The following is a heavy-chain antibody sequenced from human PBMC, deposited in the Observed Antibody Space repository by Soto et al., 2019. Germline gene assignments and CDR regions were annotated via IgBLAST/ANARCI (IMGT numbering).Heavy chain of an antibody. Sequence: QVQLVQSGAEVKKPGSSVKVSCKASGGTFSSYAISWVRQAPGQGLEWMGGIIPIFGTANYAQKFQGRVTITADESTSTAYMELSSLRSEDTAVYYCARAQSIAARWTVDHNWFDPWGQGTLVTVSS. V-gene: IGHV1-69*01. CDR2: IIPIFGTA. D-gene: IGHD6-6*01. CDR3: ARAQSIAARWTVDHNWFDP. J-gene: IGHJ5*02. CDR1: GGTFSSYA.